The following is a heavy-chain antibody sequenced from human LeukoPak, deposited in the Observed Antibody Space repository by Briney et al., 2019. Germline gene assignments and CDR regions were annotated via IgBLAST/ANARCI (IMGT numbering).Heavy chain of an antibody. CDR3: ARHRGSSSNFDY. CDR2: IYYSGST. V-gene: IGHV4-39*01. CDR1: GGSISRNNYY. Sequence: SETLSLTCTVSGGSISRNNYYWDWIRQPPGKGLEYIGSIYYSGSTYYTPSLKSRVTISVDTSKNQFSLKLSSVTATDTAVYYCARHRGSSSNFDYWGQGALVTVSS. D-gene: IGHD6-6*01. J-gene: IGHJ4*02.